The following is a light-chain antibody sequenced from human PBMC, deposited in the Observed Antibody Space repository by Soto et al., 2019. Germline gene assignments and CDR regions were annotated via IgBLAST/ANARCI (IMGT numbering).Light chain of an antibody. V-gene: IGKV1-33*01. CDR2: DAS. CDR3: QHHHRITPYT. Sequence: DIEMTQSPSSLSLSVGDTVTITCQASQDIGNYLTWYQQKPGQAPRLLIYDASNLDTGIPSRFSGRGSGTDTTFTITSLQPEPIATYYCQHHHRITPYTFGQGTKLEIK. CDR1: QDIGNY. J-gene: IGKJ2*01.